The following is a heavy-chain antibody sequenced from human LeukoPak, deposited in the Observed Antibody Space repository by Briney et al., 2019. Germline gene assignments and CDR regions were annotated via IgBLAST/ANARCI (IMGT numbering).Heavy chain of an antibody. J-gene: IGHJ5*02. CDR2: IYHSGSA. V-gene: IGHV4-38-2*02. CDR3: ARPYYYDSRIDP. D-gene: IGHD3-22*01. Sequence: SETLSLTCTVSGYSISSGYYWGWIRQPPGKGLEWIGSIYHSGSAYYNPSLKSRVTISVDTSKNQFSLKLSSVTAADTVVYYCARPYYYDSRIDPWGQGILVTVSS. CDR1: GYSISSGYY.